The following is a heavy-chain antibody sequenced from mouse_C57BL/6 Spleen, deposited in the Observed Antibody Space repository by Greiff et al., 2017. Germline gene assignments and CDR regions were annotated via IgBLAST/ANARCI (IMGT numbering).Heavy chain of an antibody. Sequence: EVQLQQSGPELVKPGASVKISCKASGYTFTDYYMNWVKQSHGKSLEWIGDINPNNGGTSYNQKFKGKATLTVDKASSTAYMELRSLTSEDSAVYYCARTNSNYPWFAYWGQGTLVTVSA. CDR2: INPNNGGT. CDR3: ARTNSNYPWFAY. J-gene: IGHJ3*01. D-gene: IGHD2-5*01. CDR1: GYTFTDYY. V-gene: IGHV1-26*01.